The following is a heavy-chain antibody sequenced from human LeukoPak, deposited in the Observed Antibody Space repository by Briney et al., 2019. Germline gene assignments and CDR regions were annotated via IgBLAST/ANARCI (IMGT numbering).Heavy chain of an antibody. CDR3: VRDPVSGSLNFYMDV. D-gene: IGHD6-13*01. CDR1: GYTFNGCY. V-gene: IGHV1-2*02. Sequence: ASVKVSCKASGYTFNGCYIHWVRQAPGQGLEWMAWINPNTGGTQYARNLQDRVTVTRDTSISTAYLELSRLTADDTAVYYCVRDPVSGSLNFYMDVWGNGTTVIVSS. J-gene: IGHJ6*03. CDR2: INPNTGGT.